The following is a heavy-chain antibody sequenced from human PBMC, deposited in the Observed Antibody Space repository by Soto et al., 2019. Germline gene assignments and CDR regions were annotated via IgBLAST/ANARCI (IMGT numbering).Heavy chain of an antibody. V-gene: IGHV4-34*01. J-gene: IGHJ4*02. Sequence: QVQLQQWGAGLLKPSETLSLTCAVYGGSFSGYYWSWIRQPPGKGLEWIGEINHSGSTNYNPSLKSRVTISVDTSKNQFSLKLSSVTAADTAVYYCASPLAPDYYDSSGYYHFDYWGQGTLVTVSS. D-gene: IGHD3-22*01. CDR2: INHSGST. CDR1: GGSFSGYY. CDR3: ASPLAPDYYDSSGYYHFDY.